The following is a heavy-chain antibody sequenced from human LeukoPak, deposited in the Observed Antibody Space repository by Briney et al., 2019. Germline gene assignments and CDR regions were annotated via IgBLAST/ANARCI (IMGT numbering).Heavy chain of an antibody. CDR2: MHTTGST. CDR3: ARERAGWIHALDI. V-gene: IGHV4-61*02. Sequence: SETLSLTCIVSNGSISSGFSYWTWVRQPAGEGLEWIGRMHTTGSTYYSPSLKSRVTMSIDTSKNQFSLRLSSVTAADTALYFCARERAGWIHALDIWGQGTIVTVSS. D-gene: IGHD5-18*01. CDR1: NGSISSGFSY. J-gene: IGHJ3*02.